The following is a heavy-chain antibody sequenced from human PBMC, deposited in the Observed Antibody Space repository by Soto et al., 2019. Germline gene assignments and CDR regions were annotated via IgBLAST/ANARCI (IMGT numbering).Heavy chain of an antibody. J-gene: IGHJ4*02. V-gene: IGHV3-30*03. CDR3: AGIPYYYDSSGYYPGFDY. Sequence: GGSLRLSCAASGFTFSSYGMHWVRQAPGKGLEWVAVISYDGSNKYYAYSVKGRFTISRDNSKNTLYLQMNSLRAEDTAVYYCAGIPYYYDSSGYYPGFDYWGQGTLVTVSS. CDR1: GFTFSSYG. D-gene: IGHD3-22*01. CDR2: ISYDGSNK.